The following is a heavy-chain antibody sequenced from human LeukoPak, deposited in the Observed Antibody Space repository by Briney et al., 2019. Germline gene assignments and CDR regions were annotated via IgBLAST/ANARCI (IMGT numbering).Heavy chain of an antibody. CDR2: ICTAGDT. D-gene: IGHD1-1*01. J-gene: IGHJ4*02. CDR1: GFTFSDYD. V-gene: IGHV3-13*01. Sequence: GGSLRLSCAASGFTFSDYDMHWVRQATGKGLEWVSRICTAGDTYYTVSVKSRFTISTENAKNSLYLQLNSMRAGDTAVYYCARVAKERVGGVYYFDYWGQGTLVTGSS. CDR3: ARVAKERVGGVYYFDY.